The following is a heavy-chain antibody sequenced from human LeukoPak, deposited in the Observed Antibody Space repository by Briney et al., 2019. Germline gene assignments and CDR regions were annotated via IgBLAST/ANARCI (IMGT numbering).Heavy chain of an antibody. V-gene: IGHV3-23*01. CDR1: GFTFSSYA. Sequence: QPGASLRLSCAASGFTFSSYAMSWVRQAPGKGLEWVSAISGSGGSTYYADSVKGRFTISRDNSKNTLYLQMNSLRAEDTAVYYCAKDRRFGELLYPYFDYWGQGTLVTVSS. CDR2: ISGSGGST. D-gene: IGHD3-10*01. J-gene: IGHJ4*02. CDR3: AKDRRFGELLYPYFDY.